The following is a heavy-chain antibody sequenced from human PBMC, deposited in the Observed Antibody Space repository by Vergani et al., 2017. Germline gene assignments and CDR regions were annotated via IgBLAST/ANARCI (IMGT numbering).Heavy chain of an antibody. CDR1: GFTFDDYA. Sequence: EVQLLESGGGLVQPGGSLRLSCAASGFTFDDYAMHWVRQAPGKGLEWVSGISWNSGSIGYADSVKGRFTISRDNAKNSLYLQMNSLSAEDTALYYCAKGRTYDSSGYYDAFDIWGQGTMVTVSS. CDR2: ISWNSGSI. J-gene: IGHJ3*02. D-gene: IGHD3-22*01. CDR3: AKGRTYDSSGYYDAFDI. V-gene: IGHV3-9*01.